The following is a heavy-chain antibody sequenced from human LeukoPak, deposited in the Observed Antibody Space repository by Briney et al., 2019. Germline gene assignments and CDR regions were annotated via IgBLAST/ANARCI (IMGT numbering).Heavy chain of an antibody. CDR2: IYTSGST. Sequence: PSETLSLTCTVSGGSMSSSSYYWGWIRQPPGKGLEWIGRIYTSGSTNYNPSLKSRVTMSVDTSKNQFSLKLSSVTAADTAVYYCARNPLGDYDSLQWGQGTLVTVSS. CDR1: GGSMSSSSYY. V-gene: IGHV4-61*05. J-gene: IGHJ4*02. D-gene: IGHD3-22*01. CDR3: ARNPLGDYDSLQ.